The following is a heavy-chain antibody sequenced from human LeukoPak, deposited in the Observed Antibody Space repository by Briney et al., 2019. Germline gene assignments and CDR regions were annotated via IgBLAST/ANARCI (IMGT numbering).Heavy chain of an antibody. V-gene: IGHV3-23*01. Sequence: GGSLRLSCAASGLTFAGYDMSWVRQAPGKGLEWVSTLSGSGITTYYADSVKGRFTISRDNSKNTLYLQMNSLRAEDTAVYYCAKGIYSSGWSYFDYWGHGTLVTVSS. CDR2: LSGSGITT. CDR3: AKGIYSSGWSYFDY. D-gene: IGHD6-19*01. J-gene: IGHJ4*01. CDR1: GLTFAGYD.